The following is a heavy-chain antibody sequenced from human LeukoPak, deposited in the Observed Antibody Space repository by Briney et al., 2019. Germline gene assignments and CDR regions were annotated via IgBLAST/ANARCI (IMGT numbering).Heavy chain of an antibody. D-gene: IGHD3-22*01. J-gene: IGHJ4*02. V-gene: IGHV3-7*01. CDR1: GFTFSSYW. CDR3: ARDGLYYYDSSDDAFGY. CDR2: IKQDGSEK. Sequence: GGSLRLSFAASGFTFSSYWMSWVRQAPGKGLEWVANIKQDGSEKYYVDSVKGRFTISRDNAKNSLYLQMNSLRAEDTAGYYCARDGLYYYDSSDDAFGYWGQGTLVTVSS.